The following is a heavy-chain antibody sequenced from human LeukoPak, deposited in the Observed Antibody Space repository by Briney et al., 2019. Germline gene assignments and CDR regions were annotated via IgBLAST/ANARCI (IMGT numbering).Heavy chain of an antibody. CDR3: AKDLRGYDRPSDY. V-gene: IGHV3-23*01. D-gene: IGHD5-12*01. CDR2: ISGSGGST. CDR1: GFTLNNYA. J-gene: IGHJ4*02. Sequence: GGSLRLSCAASGFTLNNYAMNWVRQAPGKGLELVSGISGSGGSTDYADSVKGRLTISRDNSKNTLYLQMNSLRAEDAAVYYCAKDLRGYDRPSDYWGQGTLVTVSS.